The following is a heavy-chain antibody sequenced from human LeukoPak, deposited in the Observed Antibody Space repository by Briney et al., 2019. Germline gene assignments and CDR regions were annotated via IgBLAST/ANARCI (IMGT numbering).Heavy chain of an antibody. Sequence: AGGSLRLSCAASGFTFSSYDMHWVRQPTGKGLEWVSAIGAAGDPYYPGSVKGRFTISRENAKNSLYLQMNSLRAGDTAVYYCARALSSGWYVFDYWGQGTLATVSS. CDR3: ARALSSGWYVFDY. V-gene: IGHV3-13*05. D-gene: IGHD6-19*01. CDR1: GFTFSSYD. CDR2: IGAAGDP. J-gene: IGHJ4*02.